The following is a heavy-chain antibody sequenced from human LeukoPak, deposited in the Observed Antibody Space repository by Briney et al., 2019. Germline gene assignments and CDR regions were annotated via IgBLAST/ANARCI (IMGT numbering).Heavy chain of an antibody. Sequence: SLKVSFKASGYTFTSYGINWVRQAPGQGLEWMGGIIPIFGTANYAQKFQGRVTITTDESTSTAYMELSSLRSEDTAVYYCARDIAAAGTWGIDYWGQGTLVTVSS. V-gene: IGHV1-69*05. CDR3: ARDIAAAGTWGIDY. CDR2: IIPIFGTA. D-gene: IGHD6-13*01. CDR1: GYTFTSYG. J-gene: IGHJ4*02.